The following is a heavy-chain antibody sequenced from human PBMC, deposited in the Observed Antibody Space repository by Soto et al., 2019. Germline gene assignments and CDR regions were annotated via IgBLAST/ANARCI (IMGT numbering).Heavy chain of an antibody. D-gene: IGHD6-19*01. J-gene: IGHJ4*02. CDR1: GFTFSSYS. V-gene: IGHV3-21*01. CDR2: ISSSSSYI. CDR3: ARDRNSVAGTFDY. Sequence: GGSLRLSCAASGFTFSSYSMNWVRQAPGKGLEWVSSISSSSSYIYYADSVKGRFTISRDNAKNSLYLQMNSLRAEDTAVYYCARDRNSVAGTFDYWGQGTLVTVSS.